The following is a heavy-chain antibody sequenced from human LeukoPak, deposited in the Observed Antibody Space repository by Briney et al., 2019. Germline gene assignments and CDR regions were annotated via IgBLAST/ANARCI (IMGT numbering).Heavy chain of an antibody. CDR1: GGSISSSSYY. CDR3: ASPLACSSTSCYLGAFDI. Sequence: SETLSLTCTVSGGSISSSSYYWGWIRQPPGKGLEWIGSIYYSGSTYYNPSLKSRVTISVDTSKNQFSLKLSSVTAADTAVYYCASPLACSSTSCYLGAFDIWGQGTMVTVSS. CDR2: IYYSGST. J-gene: IGHJ3*02. V-gene: IGHV4-39*01. D-gene: IGHD2-2*01.